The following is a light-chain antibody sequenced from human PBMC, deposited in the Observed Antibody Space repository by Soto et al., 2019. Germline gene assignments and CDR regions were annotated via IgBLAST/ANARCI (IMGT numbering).Light chain of an antibody. J-gene: IGKJ1*01. CDR2: EAS. V-gene: IGKV3-11*01. CDR3: QQRNSWPWT. CDR1: QNINRY. Sequence: ETALTQSPATLSLSPGERATLSCRASQNINRYLAWYQQKPGQVPRLLIYEASTRATGIPARFSGSGSATDFTLTIGSLEPEDFAVYYCQQRNSWPWTFGQGTKVEIK.